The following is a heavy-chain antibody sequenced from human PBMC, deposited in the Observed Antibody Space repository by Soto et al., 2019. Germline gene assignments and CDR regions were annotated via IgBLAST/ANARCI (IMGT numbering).Heavy chain of an antibody. CDR2: IYYSGST. Sequence: SETLSLTCTVSGGSISSDDYYWSWIRQPPGKGLEWIGYIYYSGSTYYNPSLKSRVTISVDTSKNQFSLKLSSVTAADTAVYYCARAGQQWLVRGGSDYWGQGTLVTVSS. J-gene: IGHJ4*02. CDR3: ARAGQQWLVRGGSDY. D-gene: IGHD6-19*01. CDR1: GGSISSDDYY. V-gene: IGHV4-30-4*01.